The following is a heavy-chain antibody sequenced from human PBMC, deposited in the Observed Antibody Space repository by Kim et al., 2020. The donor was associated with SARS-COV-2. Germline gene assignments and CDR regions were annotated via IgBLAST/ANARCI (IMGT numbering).Heavy chain of an antibody. Sequence: SVKVSCKASGFTFTSSAVQWVRQARGQRLEWIGWIVVGSGNTNYAQKFQERVTITRDMSTSTAYMELSSLRSEDTAVYYCAARRGRDYYYGMDVWGQGTTVTVSS. CDR3: AARRGRDYYYGMDV. CDR1: GFTFTSSA. CDR2: IVVGSGNT. J-gene: IGHJ6*02. V-gene: IGHV1-58*01. D-gene: IGHD3-16*01.